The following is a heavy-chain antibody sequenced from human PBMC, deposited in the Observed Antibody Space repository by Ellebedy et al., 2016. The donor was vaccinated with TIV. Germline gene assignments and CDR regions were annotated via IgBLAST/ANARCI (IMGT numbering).Heavy chain of an antibody. CDR3: ARNRYCSGGNYYALGY. CDR2: INTDGSST. J-gene: IGHJ4*02. V-gene: IGHV3-74*01. D-gene: IGHD2-15*01. CDR1: GFTFSSYW. Sequence: PGGSLRLSCVASGFTFSSYWMHWVRQAPGKGLVWVSRINTDGSSTTYVDSVKGRFTISRDNAKNTLYLQMNTLRAEDTAVYYCARNRYCSGGNYYALGYWGQGTLVTVSS.